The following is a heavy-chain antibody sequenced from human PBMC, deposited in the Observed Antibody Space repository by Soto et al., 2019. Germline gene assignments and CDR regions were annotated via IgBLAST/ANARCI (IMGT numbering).Heavy chain of an antibody. CDR3: ARDFARYSSRDYYGMDV. Sequence: QSGGSLRLSCAASGFTFSSYAMHWVRQAPGKGLEWVAVISYDGSNKYYADSVKGRFTISRDNSKNTLYLQMNSLRAEDTAVYYCARDFARYSSRDYYGMDVWGQGTTVTVS. V-gene: IGHV3-30-3*01. CDR2: ISYDGSNK. D-gene: IGHD6-13*01. J-gene: IGHJ6*02. CDR1: GFTFSSYA.